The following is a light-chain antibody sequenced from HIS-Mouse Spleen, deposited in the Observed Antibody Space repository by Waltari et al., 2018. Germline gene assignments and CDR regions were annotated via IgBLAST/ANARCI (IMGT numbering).Light chain of an antibody. CDR3: CSYAGSSTWV. Sequence: QSALTQPASVSGSPGQSITIPCTGTSSDVGRSTLVSCYKPHTGKAPKRMIYEGSKRPSGVSNRFSGSKSGNTASLTISGLQAEDEADYYCCSYAGSSTWVFGGGTKLTVL. V-gene: IGLV2-23*01. J-gene: IGLJ3*02. CDR1: SSDVGRSTL. CDR2: EGS.